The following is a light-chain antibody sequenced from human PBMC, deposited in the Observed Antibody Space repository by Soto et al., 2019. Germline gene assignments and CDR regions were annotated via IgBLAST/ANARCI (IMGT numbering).Light chain of an antibody. CDR2: GSS. CDR1: QSVSSN. Sequence: IVLTQSPVTLAFSPCEIATLSCSASQSVSSNLSWYQQKPGQAPRLLIYGSSTRATGIPARFSGSGSGTEFTLTISSLQSEDFAVYYCQQYNNWPLTFGGGTKVDIK. CDR3: QQYNNWPLT. J-gene: IGKJ4*01. V-gene: IGKV3-15*01.